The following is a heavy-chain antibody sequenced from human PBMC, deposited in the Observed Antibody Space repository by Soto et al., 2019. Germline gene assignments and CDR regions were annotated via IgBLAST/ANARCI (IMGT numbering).Heavy chain of an antibody. CDR2: IYYSGST. Sequence: QVQLQESGPGLVKPSQTLSLTCTVSGGSISSGDYYWSWIRQPPGKGLEWIGYIYYSGSTYYNPSLKSRVTISVDTSKNQFSLKLSSVTAADTAVYYCAREIAAAGRARHYYYGMDVWGQGTTVTVSS. CDR1: GGSISSGDYY. D-gene: IGHD6-13*01. J-gene: IGHJ6*02. V-gene: IGHV4-30-4*01. CDR3: AREIAAAGRARHYYYGMDV.